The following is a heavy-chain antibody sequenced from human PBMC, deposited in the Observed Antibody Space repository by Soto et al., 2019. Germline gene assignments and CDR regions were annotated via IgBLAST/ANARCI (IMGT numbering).Heavy chain of an antibody. Sequence: GGSLRLSCAASGFTFSNAWMNWVRQAPGKGLEWVGRIKSKTDGGTTDYAAPVKGRFTISRDDSKNTLYLQMNSLKTEDTAVYYCTPQVVIQDAFDIWGQGTMVTVSS. CDR1: GFTFSNAW. CDR3: TPQVVIQDAFDI. CDR2: IKSKTDGGTT. D-gene: IGHD3-22*01. J-gene: IGHJ3*02. V-gene: IGHV3-15*07.